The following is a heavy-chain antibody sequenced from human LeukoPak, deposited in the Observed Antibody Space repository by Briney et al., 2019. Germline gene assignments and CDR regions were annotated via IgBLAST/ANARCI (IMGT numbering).Heavy chain of an antibody. CDR1: GYTFTSYY. CDR3: ARDHEYYYGSGSYYPGGCDY. J-gene: IGHJ4*02. D-gene: IGHD3-10*01. CDR2: INPSGGST. Sequence: GASVKVSCTASGYTFTSYYMHWVRQAPGQGLEWMGIINPSGGSTSYAQKFQGRVTMTRDTSTSTVYMELSSLRSEDTAVYYCARDHEYYYGSGSYYPGGCDYWGQGTLVTVSS. V-gene: IGHV1-46*01.